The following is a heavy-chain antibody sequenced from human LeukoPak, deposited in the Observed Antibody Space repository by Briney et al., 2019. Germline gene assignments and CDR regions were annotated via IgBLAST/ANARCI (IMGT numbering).Heavy chain of an antibody. V-gene: IGHV4-34*01. CDR2: INHSGST. CDR1: GGSFSGYY. Sequence: SETLSLTCAVYGGSFSGYYWSWIRQPPGKGLEWIGEINHSGSTNYNPSLKSRVTISVDTSKNQFSLKLSSVTAADTAVYYCARGGIVVVPAAMRGYYYMDVWGKGTTITVSS. D-gene: IGHD2-2*01. CDR3: ARGGIVVVPAAMRGYYYMDV. J-gene: IGHJ6*03.